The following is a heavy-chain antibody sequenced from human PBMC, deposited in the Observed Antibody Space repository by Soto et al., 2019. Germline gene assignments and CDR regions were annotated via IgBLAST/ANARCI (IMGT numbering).Heavy chain of an antibody. Sequence: QVQLQESGPGLVKPSQTLSLTCSVSGASISSGRYYWSWIRQHPGKGLEWIGYIYYSGSTYYNPSLKSGVTISVDTSENQFSLRLSSVTAADTGVYYCARGPPFWELLYWNFDPCGQGTLVTVSS. V-gene: IGHV4-31*03. CDR3: ARGPPFWELLYWNFDP. D-gene: IGHD3-10*01. J-gene: IGHJ5*02. CDR2: IYYSGST. CDR1: GASISSGRYY.